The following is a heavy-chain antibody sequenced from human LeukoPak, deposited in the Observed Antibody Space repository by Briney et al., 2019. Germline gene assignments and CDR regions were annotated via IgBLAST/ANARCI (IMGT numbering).Heavy chain of an antibody. Sequence: SETLSLTCTVSGGSIVSIIHYWGWIRQPPGKGLEWIGYIYYSGSTNYNPSLKSRVTISVDTSKNQFSLKLSSVTAADTAVYYCARGGRDGLIVGATSWFDPWGQGTLVTVSS. D-gene: IGHD1-26*01. J-gene: IGHJ5*02. V-gene: IGHV4-61*05. CDR1: GGSIVSIIHY. CDR3: ARGGRDGLIVGATSWFDP. CDR2: IYYSGST.